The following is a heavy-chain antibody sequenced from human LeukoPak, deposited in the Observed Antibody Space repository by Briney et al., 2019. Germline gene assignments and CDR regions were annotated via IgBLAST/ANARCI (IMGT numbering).Heavy chain of an antibody. Sequence: SETLSLTCTVSGGSISSYYWSWIRQPPGKGLEWIGYVYYSGSAHYSPSLKSRVTISVDTSKNQFSLKVSSVTAADTAIYYCAGGTYYYFDYWGQGTLVTVSS. CDR2: VYYSGSA. J-gene: IGHJ4*02. D-gene: IGHD1-26*01. CDR3: AGGTYYYFDY. V-gene: IGHV4-59*01. CDR1: GGSISSYY.